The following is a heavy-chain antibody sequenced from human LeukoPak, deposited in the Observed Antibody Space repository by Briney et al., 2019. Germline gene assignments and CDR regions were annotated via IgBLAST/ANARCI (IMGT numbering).Heavy chain of an antibody. CDR2: IYYSGGT. V-gene: IGHV4-39*01. CDR1: GGSISSSSYY. CDR3: ARHGTGPSSGWVLDWFDP. Sequence: SETLSLTCTVSGGSISSSSYYWGWIRQPPGKGLEWIGSIYYSGGTYYNPSLKGRVTISVDTSKNQFSLKLSSVTAADTAVYYCARHGTGPSSGWVLDWFDPWGQGTLVTVSS. J-gene: IGHJ5*02. D-gene: IGHD6-19*01.